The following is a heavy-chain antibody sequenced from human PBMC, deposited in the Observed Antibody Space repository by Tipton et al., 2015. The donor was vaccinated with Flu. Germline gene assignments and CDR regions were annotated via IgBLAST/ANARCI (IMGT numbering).Heavy chain of an antibody. V-gene: IGHV4-39*07. D-gene: IGHD3-9*01. CDR3: ARDVSCGILTGYRYFDY. J-gene: IGHJ4*02. CDR1: GGSISSSSYY. Sequence: TLSLTCTVSGGSISSSSYYWGWIRQPPGKGLEWIGSIYYSGSTYYNPSLKSRVTISVDTSKNQFSLTLSSVTAADTSVYYCARDVSCGILTGYRYFDYWGQGTLVTVSS. CDR2: IYYSGST.